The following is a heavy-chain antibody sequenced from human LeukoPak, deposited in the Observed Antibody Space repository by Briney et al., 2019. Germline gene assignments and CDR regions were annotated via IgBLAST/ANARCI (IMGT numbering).Heavy chain of an antibody. CDR2: ISGGDGTT. D-gene: IGHD6-19*01. CDR3: AKGDSSGWDESNWFDP. Sequence: GGSLRLSCAASGFPFSSYAMSWVRQAPGKGLEWVSAISGGDGTTYYADSVKGRFTISRDNSKNTLYLQMNSLRAEDAAVYCRAKGDSSGWDESNWFDPWGQGTLVTVSS. CDR1: GFPFSSYA. J-gene: IGHJ5*02. V-gene: IGHV3-23*01.